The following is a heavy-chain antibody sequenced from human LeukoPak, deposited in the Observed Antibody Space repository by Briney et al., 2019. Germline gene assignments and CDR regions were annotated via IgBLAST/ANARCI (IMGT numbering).Heavy chain of an antibody. J-gene: IGHJ4*02. V-gene: IGHV1-18*01. D-gene: IGHD4-17*01. CDR2: ISAYNGNT. CDR3: ARESYYGDSPGY. Sequence: GASVKVSCKASGYTFTSYGISWVRQAPGQGLEWMGWISAYNGNTNYAQKLHGRVTMTTDTSTSTAYMELRSLRSVDTAVYYCARESYYGDSPGYWGQGTLVTVSS. CDR1: GYTFTSYG.